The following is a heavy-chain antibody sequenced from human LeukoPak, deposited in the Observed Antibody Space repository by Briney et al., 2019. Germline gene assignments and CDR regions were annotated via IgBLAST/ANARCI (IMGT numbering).Heavy chain of an antibody. CDR3: ARLSAPGFLEWLGKFDY. CDR2: IIPIFGTA. J-gene: IGHJ4*02. Sequence: SVNLSCKASGGTFSSYAISWVRQAPGQGLELMGGIIPIFGTANYAQKFQGRVTTTADKSTSTAYMELSSLRSEDTAVYYCARLSAPGFLEWLGKFDYWGQGTLVTVTS. CDR1: GGTFSSYA. D-gene: IGHD3-3*01. V-gene: IGHV1-69*06.